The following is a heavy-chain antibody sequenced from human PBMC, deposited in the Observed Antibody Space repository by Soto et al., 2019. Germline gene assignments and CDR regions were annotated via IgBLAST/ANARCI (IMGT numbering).Heavy chain of an antibody. V-gene: IGHV1-69*13. J-gene: IGHJ6*02. CDR2: IIPIFGTA. D-gene: IGHD1-26*01. Sequence: SVKVSCKASGGTFSSYAISWVRQAPGQGLEWMGGIIPIFGTANYAQKFQGRVTITADESASTAYMELSSLRSEDTAVYYCATASVSGSHSRYYYGMDVWGQGTTVTVSS. CDR1: GGTFSSYA. CDR3: ATASVSGSHSRYYYGMDV.